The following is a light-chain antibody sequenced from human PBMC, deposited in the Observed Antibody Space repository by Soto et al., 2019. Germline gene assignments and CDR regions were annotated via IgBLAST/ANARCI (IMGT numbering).Light chain of an antibody. Sequence: EIVMTQSPATPSLSPGERAALSCRASQSINSELAWYQQKPGQPPRLLIYGASTRATGVPARFTGSESGSEFTLTISGLQSEDFAVYYGQQGHNWPLTFGQGTRLEI. CDR3: QQGHNWPLT. CDR2: GAS. CDR1: QSINSE. J-gene: IGKJ2*01. V-gene: IGKV3-15*01.